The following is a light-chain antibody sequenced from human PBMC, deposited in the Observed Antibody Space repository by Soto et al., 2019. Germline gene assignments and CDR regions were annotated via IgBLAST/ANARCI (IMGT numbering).Light chain of an antibody. Sequence: EIVMTQSPATLSVSPGERATLSCRASQTLYNNLAWYQQKLGQAPRLLIYDASARATDIPARFSGSGSGTEFTLTISGLQSEDFAIYYCQQYNDWPLTFGGGTKVEIK. J-gene: IGKJ4*01. CDR1: QTLYNN. CDR2: DAS. CDR3: QQYNDWPLT. V-gene: IGKV3-15*01.